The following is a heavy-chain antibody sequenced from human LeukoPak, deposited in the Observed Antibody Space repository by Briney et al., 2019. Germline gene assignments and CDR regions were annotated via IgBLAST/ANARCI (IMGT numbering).Heavy chain of an antibody. CDR3: ARGFTEFCYDSSGYYNY. V-gene: IGHV1-2*02. CDR2: INPNSGGT. J-gene: IGHJ4*02. CDR1: GYTFIGYY. Sequence: ASVKVSCKASGYTFIGYYMHWVRQAPGQGLEWMGWINPNSGGTNYAQKFQGRVTMTRDTSISTAYMDLSRLRSDDTAVYYCARGFTEFCYDSSGYYNYWGQGTLVTVSS. D-gene: IGHD3-22*01.